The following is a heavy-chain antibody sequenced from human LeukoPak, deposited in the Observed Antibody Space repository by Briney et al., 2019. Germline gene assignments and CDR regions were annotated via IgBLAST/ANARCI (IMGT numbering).Heavy chain of an antibody. CDR3: ARKKYYFDY. CDR1: GYTFTSYG. Sequence: GASVKVSFKACGYTFTSYGISWVRQAPGQEVEWMGWISADNGNTNYAQKLQGRVTMTKDPTTSTAYMELRSLRSDDTAVYYCARKKYYFDYWGQGTLVTVSS. V-gene: IGHV1-18*01. CDR2: ISADNGNT. J-gene: IGHJ4*02.